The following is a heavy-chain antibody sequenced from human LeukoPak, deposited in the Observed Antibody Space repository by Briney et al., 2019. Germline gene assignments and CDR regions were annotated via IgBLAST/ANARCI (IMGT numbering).Heavy chain of an antibody. CDR2: IWYDGSNQ. V-gene: IGHV3-33*08. J-gene: IGHJ2*01. CDR1: GFIFSSYE. CDR3: VRNQLSRSGDWYFDL. D-gene: IGHD5-24*01. Sequence: GGSLRLSCAASGFIFSSYEMTWVRQAPGKGLEWVAVIWYDGSNQYYADSVKGRFTISRDNSKNTLYLQMNSLRAEDTGVYYCVRNQLSRSGDWYFDLWGRGTLVSVSS.